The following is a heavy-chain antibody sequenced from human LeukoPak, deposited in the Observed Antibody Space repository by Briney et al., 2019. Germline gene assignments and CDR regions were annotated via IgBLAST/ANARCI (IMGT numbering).Heavy chain of an antibody. Sequence: GGSLRLSCVASGFTFSSSAMSWVRQAPGKGLEWVSAISGTGANTYYADSVMGRFTISRDNSKNTVFLQMNSLRAEDTAIYYCVKEGGGDGYTSKLDPWGQGTLVTVSS. J-gene: IGHJ5*02. V-gene: IGHV3-23*01. CDR3: VKEGGGDGYTSKLDP. CDR2: ISGTGANT. D-gene: IGHD2-21*02. CDR1: GFTFSSSA.